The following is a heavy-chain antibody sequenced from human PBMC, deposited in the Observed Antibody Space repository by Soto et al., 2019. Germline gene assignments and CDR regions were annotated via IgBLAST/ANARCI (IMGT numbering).Heavy chain of an antibody. Sequence: PGGSLSLSCAASGFTFSDYYMSWIRQAPGKGLEWVSYISSSSSYTNYADSVKGRFTISRDNAKNSLYLQMNSLRAEDTAVYYCASWGEYSSGYLDYWGQGTLVTVSS. CDR1: GFTFSDYY. V-gene: IGHV3-11*06. D-gene: IGHD6-19*01. CDR3: ASWGEYSSGYLDY. J-gene: IGHJ4*02. CDR2: ISSSSSYT.